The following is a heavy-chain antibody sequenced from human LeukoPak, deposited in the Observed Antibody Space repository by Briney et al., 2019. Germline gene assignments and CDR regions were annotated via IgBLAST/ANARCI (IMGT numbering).Heavy chain of an antibody. J-gene: IGHJ4*02. CDR1: GDSISSYY. CDR2: IYASGYT. V-gene: IGHV4-4*07. D-gene: IGHD3-10*01. CDR3: ARNHIVTGTYFDS. Sequence: SETLSLTCTVSGDSISSYYWNWIRQPAGKGLEWIGRIYASGYTEYNPSLQTRVTMSVDTSKNEFSLKVDTVTAADTAVYFCARNHIVTGTYFDSWGLGILVTVSS.